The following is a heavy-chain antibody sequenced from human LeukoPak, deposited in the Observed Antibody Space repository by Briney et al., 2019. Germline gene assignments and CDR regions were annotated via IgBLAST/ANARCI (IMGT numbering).Heavy chain of an antibody. CDR1: GYTFTSYY. CDR2: INPSGGST. Sequence: VASVKLSCKASGYTFTSYYMHWVRQTPGQGLEWMGIINPSGGSTSYAQKLQGRDTMTRDTSTSTVYMELSSLRSEDTAVYYCARASTANYFDYWGQGTLVTVSS. D-gene: IGHD4-17*01. V-gene: IGHV1-46*04. CDR3: ARASTANYFDY. J-gene: IGHJ4*02.